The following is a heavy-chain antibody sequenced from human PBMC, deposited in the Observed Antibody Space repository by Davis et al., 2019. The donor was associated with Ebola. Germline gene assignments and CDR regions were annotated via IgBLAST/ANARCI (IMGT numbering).Heavy chain of an antibody. CDR2: IKGDGSEA. Sequence: GESLKISCGVSGFTFPDYWMSWVRQAPGKGLEWVGNIKGDGSEAYYVDSVKGRFTISRDNANNSLYLQLRSLRVDDTAVYYCARGHRAYGVVTWSEHWGQGAPVTVSS. CDR3: ARGHRAYGVVTWSEH. D-gene: IGHD3-3*01. J-gene: IGHJ4*02. V-gene: IGHV3-7*04. CDR1: GFTFPDYW.